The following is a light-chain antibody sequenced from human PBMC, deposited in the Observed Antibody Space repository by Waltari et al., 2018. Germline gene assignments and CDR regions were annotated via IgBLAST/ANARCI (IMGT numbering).Light chain of an antibody. J-gene: IGLJ2*01. CDR1: SLRSYY. CDR2: GKN. V-gene: IGLV3-19*01. CDR3: HSRDSSGDVL. Sequence: SSELTQDPAVSVALGQTVRITCQGDSLRSYYVSWFHQKPGQAPALVIYGKNNRPSGIEDLFSASSSGSTASLTVIGAQAEDEADYYCHSRDSSGDVLIGGGTKLTVV.